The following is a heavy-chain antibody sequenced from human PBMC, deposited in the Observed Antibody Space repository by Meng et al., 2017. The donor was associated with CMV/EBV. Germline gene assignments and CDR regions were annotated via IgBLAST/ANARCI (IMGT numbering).Heavy chain of an antibody. V-gene: IGHV1-69*05. CDR2: IIPIFGTA. J-gene: IGHJ5*02. CDR3: ARGFYYGSGGYSFWFDT. CDR1: GGTFISYA. D-gene: IGHD3-10*01. Sequence: SVKVSCKASGGTFISYALSWVRQAPGQGLEWMGGIIPIFGTAKYAQKFQGRVTITTDESTTTAYMELSSLRSEDTAVYYCARGFYYGSGGYSFWFDTWGQGTLVTVSS.